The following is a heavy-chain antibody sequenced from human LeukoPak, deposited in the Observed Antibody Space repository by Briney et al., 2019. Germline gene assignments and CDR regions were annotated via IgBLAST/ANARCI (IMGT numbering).Heavy chain of an antibody. J-gene: IGHJ4*02. CDR2: ISYDGSNK. D-gene: IGHD2-2*01. CDR3: ARGSVPAAGIDY. CDR1: GFTFSSYA. Sequence: GRSLRLSCAASGFTFSSYAMHWARQAPGKGLEWVAVISYDGSNKYYADSVKGRFTISRDNSKNTLYLQMNSLRAEDTAVYYCARGSVPAAGIDYWGQGTLVTVSS. V-gene: IGHV3-30-3*01.